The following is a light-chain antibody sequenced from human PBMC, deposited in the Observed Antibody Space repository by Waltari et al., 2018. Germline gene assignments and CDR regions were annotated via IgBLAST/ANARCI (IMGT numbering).Light chain of an antibody. V-gene: IGKV2-30*02. J-gene: IGKJ2*01. CDR1: QSLVHSDGNTH. CDR3: MHGTHWPYT. CDR2: RVS. Sequence: DVVMTQSPLSLPVTPGQAASISCKSSQSLVHSDGNTHLNWFQQRPGQSPRRLIYRVSNRDSGVPDRFCGSGSGTDFTLKISRVETEDVGVYYCMHGTHWPYTFGQGTKLDIK.